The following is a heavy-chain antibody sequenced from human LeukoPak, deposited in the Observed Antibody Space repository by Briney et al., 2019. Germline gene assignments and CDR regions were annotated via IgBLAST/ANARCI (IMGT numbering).Heavy chain of an antibody. CDR3: ARGNSGSYSQFDY. D-gene: IGHD1-26*01. V-gene: IGHV4-4*02. CDR1: GGSISSSNW. CDR2: IYHSGST. Sequence: PSETLSLTCAVSGGSISSSNWWSWVRQPPGKGLEWIGEIYHSGSTNYNPSLKSRVTISVDKSKKQFSLKLTSVTAADTAVYYCARGNSGSYSQFDYWGQGTLVTVSS. J-gene: IGHJ4*02.